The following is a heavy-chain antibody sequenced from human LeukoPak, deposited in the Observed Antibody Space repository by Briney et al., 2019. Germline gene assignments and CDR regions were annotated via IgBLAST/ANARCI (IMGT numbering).Heavy chain of an antibody. J-gene: IGHJ6*02. D-gene: IGHD2-21*01. CDR3: AKAVVVAVGVSRGVDV. CDR1: GFTFSNYA. V-gene: IGHV3-23*01. Sequence: PGGSLRLSCAASGFTFSNYAMGWVRQTQGKGLQWVSSISETGGNTHYADSVKGRFTISRDNSKNTLFLQMNSLRADDTAKYYCAKAVVVAVGVSRGVDVWGQGTTVTVSS. CDR2: ISETGGNT.